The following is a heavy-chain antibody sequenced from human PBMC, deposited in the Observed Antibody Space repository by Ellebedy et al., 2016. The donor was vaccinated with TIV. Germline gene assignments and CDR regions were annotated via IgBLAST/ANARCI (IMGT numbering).Heavy chain of an antibody. Sequence: GGSLRLSCASSGFSFRSYWMTWVRQAPGKGLEWVANINQDGGEQHYVDSVRGRFTISRDKARNSLNLHMNSLRADDTGVYYCATDGSYGDYRSPAHAFEKWGQGTRVIVSS. V-gene: IGHV3-7*01. D-gene: IGHD4-17*01. CDR2: INQDGGEQ. CDR1: GFSFRSYW. CDR3: ATDGSYGDYRSPAHAFEK. J-gene: IGHJ3*02.